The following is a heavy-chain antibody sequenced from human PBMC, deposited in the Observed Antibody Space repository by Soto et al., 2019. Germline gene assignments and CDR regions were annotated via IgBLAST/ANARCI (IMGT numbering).Heavy chain of an antibody. V-gene: IGHV3-30-3*01. CDR2: ISYDGSNK. CDR1: GFTFSSYA. Sequence: PGGSLRLSCAASGFTFSSYAMHRVRQAPGQGLEWVAVISYDGSNKYYADSVKCRFTISRDNSKNTLYLQMNSLRAEDTAVYYCARDRRVVPAAIRSALGLPLRYYGKDVWGQGTTVTVSS. CDR3: ARDRRVVPAAIRSALGLPLRYYGKDV. J-gene: IGHJ6*02. D-gene: IGHD2-2*01.